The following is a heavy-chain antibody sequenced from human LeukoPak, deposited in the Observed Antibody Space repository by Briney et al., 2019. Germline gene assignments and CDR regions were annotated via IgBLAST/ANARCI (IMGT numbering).Heavy chain of an antibody. D-gene: IGHD7-27*01. J-gene: IGHJ4*02. CDR3: ARFSPRAMGNYFDF. CDR2: IYPRGST. Sequence: SETLSLTCAVSGGSISSGSYSWSWIRQPPGKGLEWIGYIYPRGSTYYNPSLKSRVTMSLDRSANQFSLNLSSVTAADTAVYYCARFSPRAMGNYFDFWGQGTLVTDSS. V-gene: IGHV4-30-2*01. CDR1: GGSISSGSYS.